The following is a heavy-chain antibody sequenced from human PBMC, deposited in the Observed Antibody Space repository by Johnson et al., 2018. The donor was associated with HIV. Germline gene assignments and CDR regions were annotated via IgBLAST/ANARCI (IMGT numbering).Heavy chain of an antibody. CDR3: AIPYYFDSGDYQ. V-gene: IGHV3-64*01. D-gene: IGHD3-22*01. CDR1: GFSFSSYA. J-gene: IGHJ3*01. Sequence: EVQLVESGGGLVQPGGSLRLSCAASGFSFSSYAMHWVRQAPGKGLEYVSAISSNGANTFYSNSVSGRFTILRDNSKNTLYLEMGSLTTEDKAVYYCAIPYYFDSGDYQWGQGTVVTVSS. CDR2: ISSNGANT.